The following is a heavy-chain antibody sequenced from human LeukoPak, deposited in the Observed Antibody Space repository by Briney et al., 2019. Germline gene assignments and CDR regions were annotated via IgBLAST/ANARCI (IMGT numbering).Heavy chain of an antibody. CDR1: GYSFTSYW. CDR3: ASQRDPTYYYYGMDV. V-gene: IGHV5-10-1*01. Sequence: GESLKISCQGSGYSFTSYWISWVRQMPGKGLEWMGRINPSDSYTNYSPSFQGHVTISADKSISTAYLQWSSLKPSDTAMYYCASQRDPTYYYYGMDVWGQGTTVSVSS. CDR2: INPSDSYT. J-gene: IGHJ6*02.